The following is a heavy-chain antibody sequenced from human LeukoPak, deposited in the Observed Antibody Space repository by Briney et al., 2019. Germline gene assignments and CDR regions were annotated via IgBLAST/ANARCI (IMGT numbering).Heavy chain of an antibody. CDR3: VRAENGMDV. CDR2: ICSGVGT. Sequence: PGGSLRLSCAASGFIVSSRYMSWVRQAPGKGLEWVSAICSGVGTNYADSVKGRFTISRDNSRNTLYLQRNSLRAEDTAVYYWVRAENGMDVWGRGTAVTVS. J-gene: IGHJ6*02. V-gene: IGHV3-53*01. CDR1: GFIVSSRY.